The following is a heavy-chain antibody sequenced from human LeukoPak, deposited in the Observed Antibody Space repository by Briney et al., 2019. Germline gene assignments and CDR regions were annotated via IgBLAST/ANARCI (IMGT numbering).Heavy chain of an antibody. J-gene: IGHJ6*02. CDR2: INAGNGNT. D-gene: IGHD3-10*01. CDR3: ARSMVRSYYYYGMDV. Sequence: ASVKVSCKASGYTFTSYAMHWVRQAPRQRLEWMGWINAGNGNTKYSQKFQGRVTITRDTSASTAYMELSSLRSEDTAVYYCARSMVRSYYYYGMDVWGQGTTVTVSS. CDR1: GYTFTSYA. V-gene: IGHV1-3*01.